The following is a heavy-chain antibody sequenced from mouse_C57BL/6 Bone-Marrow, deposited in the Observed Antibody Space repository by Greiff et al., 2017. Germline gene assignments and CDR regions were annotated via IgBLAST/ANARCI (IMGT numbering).Heavy chain of an antibody. V-gene: IGHV14-4*01. D-gene: IGHD1-1*01. CDR3: TFTTVVAPFAY. J-gene: IGHJ3*01. CDR1: GFNIKDDY. Sequence: EVQGVESGAELVRPGASVKLSCTASGFNIKDDYMHWVKQRPEQGLEWIGWIDPENGDTEYASKFQGKATITADTSSNTAYLQLSSLTSEDTAVYYCTFTTVVAPFAYWGQGTLVTVSA. CDR2: IDPENGDT.